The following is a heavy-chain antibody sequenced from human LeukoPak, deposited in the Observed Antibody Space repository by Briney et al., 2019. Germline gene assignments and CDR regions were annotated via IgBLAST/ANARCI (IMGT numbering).Heavy chain of an antibody. D-gene: IGHD6-19*01. CDR1: GYTFIGYY. Sequence: SVKVSCKASGYTFIGYYLHWVRQAPGQGPEWMGWINPNRGDTNYAQKFQGRVTMTRDTSISTAYMELSRLTSDDTAVYYCARLSSDWDYGMDVWGQGTTVTVSS. J-gene: IGHJ6*02. CDR2: INPNRGDT. CDR3: ARLSSDWDYGMDV. V-gene: IGHV1-2*02.